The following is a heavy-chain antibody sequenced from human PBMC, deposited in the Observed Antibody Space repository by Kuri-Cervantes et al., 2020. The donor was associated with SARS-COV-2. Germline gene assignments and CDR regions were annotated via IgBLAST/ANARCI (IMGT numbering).Heavy chain of an antibody. CDR3: TRDVSSGWSSGYYYYGMDV. CDR2: IRSKAYGGTT. CDR1: GFTFGDYA. J-gene: IGHJ6*02. D-gene: IGHD6-19*01. V-gene: IGHV3-49*04. Sequence: GESLKISCTASGFTFGDYAMSWVRQAPGKGLEWVGFIRSKAYGGTTEYAASVKGRFTISRDDSKSIAYLQMNSLKTEDTAVYYCTRDVSSGWSSGYYYYGMDVWGQGTTVTVSS.